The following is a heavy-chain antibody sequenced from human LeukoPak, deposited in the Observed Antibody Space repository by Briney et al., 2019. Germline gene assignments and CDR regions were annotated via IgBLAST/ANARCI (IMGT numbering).Heavy chain of an antibody. V-gene: IGHV4-59*01. Sequence: PSETLSLTCTVSGGSISGYYWSWIRQPPGKGLEWIGPVYDSGSTNYNPSLKSRVDISRDTPKNQVSLKMSSVSAADTAVYYCARAANMDVWGQGTTVTVSS. CDR2: VYDSGST. J-gene: IGHJ6*02. CDR1: GGSISGYY. CDR3: ARAANMDV.